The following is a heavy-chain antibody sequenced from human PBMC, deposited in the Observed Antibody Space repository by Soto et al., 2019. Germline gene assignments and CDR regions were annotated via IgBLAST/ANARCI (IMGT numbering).Heavy chain of an antibody. V-gene: IGHV4-31*03. CDR3: ARGDGIAALLSY. Sequence: TSETLSVTCTVSGGSISSGGYYWSWIRQHPGKGLEWIGYIYYSGSTYYNPSLKSRVTISVDTSKNQFSLKLSSVTAADTAVYYCARGDGIAALLSYWGQGTLVIVSS. J-gene: IGHJ4*02. CDR1: GGSISSGGYY. CDR2: IYYSGST. D-gene: IGHD6-6*01.